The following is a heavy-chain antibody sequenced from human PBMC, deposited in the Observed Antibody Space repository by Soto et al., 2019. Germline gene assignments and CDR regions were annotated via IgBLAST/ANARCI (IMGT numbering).Heavy chain of an antibody. J-gene: IGHJ4*02. CDR2: IYLGDSDT. D-gene: IGHD3-10*01. V-gene: IGHV5-51*01. CDR3: ARGDSGSAFDD. CDR1: GYSFTSYW. Sequence: PGESLKISCKGSGYSFTSYWIGWVRQMPGKGLEWMGIIYLGDSDTTYSPSFQGQVTTSADKSISTAYLQWRSLKASATAMYYCARGDSGSAFDDWGQGTLVTVSS.